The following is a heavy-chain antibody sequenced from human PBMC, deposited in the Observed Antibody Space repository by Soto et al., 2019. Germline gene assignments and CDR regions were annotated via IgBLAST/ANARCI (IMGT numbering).Heavy chain of an antibody. CDR2: THHSGTS. V-gene: IGHV4-4*09. D-gene: IGHD7-27*01. CDR3: ASWGGIAGNSLRAFDV. CDR1: GVSITDYY. J-gene: IGHJ3*01. Sequence: QVRLQESGPGLVKPSGTLSLTCTVSGVSITDYYWNWIRQTPEKGLEWIGYTHHSGTSSLAPSLKSRCSMSVDRSRNQFSLRLNFVTAADTAVYYCASWGGIAGNSLRAFDVWGQGTRVTVS.